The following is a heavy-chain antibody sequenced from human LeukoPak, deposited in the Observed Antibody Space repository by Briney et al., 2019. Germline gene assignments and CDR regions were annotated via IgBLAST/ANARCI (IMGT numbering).Heavy chain of an antibody. D-gene: IGHD3-9*01. CDR2: INHSGST. CDR1: GGSFSGYY. CDR3: ARLMAGYDISFDY. Sequence: SETLSLTCAVYGGSFSGYYWSWIRQPPGKGLEWIGEINHSGSTKYNPSLKSRVTISVDTSKNQFSLKLSSVTAADTAVYYCARLMAGYDISFDYWGQGTLVTVSS. J-gene: IGHJ4*02. V-gene: IGHV4-34*01.